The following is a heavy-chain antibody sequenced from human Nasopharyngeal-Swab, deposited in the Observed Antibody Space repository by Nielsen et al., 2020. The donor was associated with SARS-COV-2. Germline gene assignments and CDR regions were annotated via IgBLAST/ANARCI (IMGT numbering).Heavy chain of an antibody. J-gene: IGHJ6*02. D-gene: IGHD4-23*01. CDR3: ARGLRWHYYYYGMDV. CDR2: ISGSGGST. CDR1: GFTFSSYT. Sequence: GGSLRLSCAASGFTFSSYTMNWVRQAPGKGLEWVSAISGSGGSTYYADSVRGRFTVSRDNSKNTLYLQVNSLRAEDTAVYYCARGLRWHYYYYGMDVWGQGTTVTVSS. V-gene: IGHV3-23*01.